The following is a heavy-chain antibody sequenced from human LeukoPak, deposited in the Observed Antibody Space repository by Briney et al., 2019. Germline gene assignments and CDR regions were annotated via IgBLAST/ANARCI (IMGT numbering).Heavy chain of an antibody. V-gene: IGHV3-30*18. CDR2: ISYDGSNK. J-gene: IGHJ4*02. D-gene: IGHD3-22*01. CDR1: GFTFSSYG. Sequence: PGGSLRLSCAASGFTFSSYGMHWVRQAPGKGLEWVAVISYDGSNKYYADSVKGRFTISRDNSKNTLYLQMNSLRAEDTAVYYCAKDLLGDDSSGFDYWGQGTLVTVSS. CDR3: AKDLLGDDSSGFDY.